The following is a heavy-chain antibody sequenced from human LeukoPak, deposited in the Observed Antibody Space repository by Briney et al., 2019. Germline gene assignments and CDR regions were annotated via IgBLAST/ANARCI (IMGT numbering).Heavy chain of an antibody. CDR1: GGSFSGYY. CDR2: INHSGST. Sequence: SETLSLTCAVYGGSFSGYYWSWIRPPPGKGLEWIGEINHSGSTNYNPSLKRRVTISVDTSKNQFSLKLSSVTAADTAVYYCARIGYSPFDYWGQGTLVTVSS. CDR3: ARIGYSPFDY. V-gene: IGHV4-34*01. D-gene: IGHD5-18*01. J-gene: IGHJ4*02.